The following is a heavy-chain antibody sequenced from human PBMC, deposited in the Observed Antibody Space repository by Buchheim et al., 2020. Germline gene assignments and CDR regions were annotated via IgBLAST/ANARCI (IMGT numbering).Heavy chain of an antibody. CDR1: GFTFSGSA. D-gene: IGHD5-24*01. V-gene: IGHV3-73*02. Sequence: EVQLVESGGGLVQPGGSLKLSCAASGFTFSGSAMHWVRQASGKGLEWVGRIRSKANNYATAYAASVKGRFTISREDSKNTAYLQMNSLKTEDTAVYYCTRRVEMATERRYYYDMDVWGQGTT. CDR3: TRRVEMATERRYYYDMDV. J-gene: IGHJ6*02. CDR2: IRSKANNYAT.